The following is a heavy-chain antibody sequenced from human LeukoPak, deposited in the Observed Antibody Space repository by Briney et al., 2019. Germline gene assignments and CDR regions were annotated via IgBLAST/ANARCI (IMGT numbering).Heavy chain of an antibody. CDR2: IWYDGTNK. D-gene: IGHD6-19*01. CDR1: GFTFSSYG. Sequence: GRSLRLSCAASGFTFSSYGMHWVRQAPGKGLEGVAVIWYDGTNKYYADSVRGRFTISRDNSKNTLYLQMYSLSAEDTAVYSCARVSYSSGWYSDYWGQGTLVTVSS. V-gene: IGHV3-33*01. J-gene: IGHJ4*02. CDR3: ARVSYSSGWYSDY.